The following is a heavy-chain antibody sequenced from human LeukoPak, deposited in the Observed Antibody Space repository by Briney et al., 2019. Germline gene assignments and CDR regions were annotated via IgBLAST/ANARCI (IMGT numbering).Heavy chain of an antibody. CDR1: GFSLSTTGVG. CDR3: AHRKVDTPMGP. CDR2: IYWDDDE. J-gene: IGHJ5*02. V-gene: IGHV2-5*02. D-gene: IGHD5-18*01. Sequence: SGPALVNPTQTLTLTCTFSGFSLSTTGVGVGWIRQPPGKALEWLAYIYWDDDERYSPSLKSRLTITKDTSKNQVVLTVTNMDPVDTATYNCAHRKVDTPMGPWGQGTLVTVSS.